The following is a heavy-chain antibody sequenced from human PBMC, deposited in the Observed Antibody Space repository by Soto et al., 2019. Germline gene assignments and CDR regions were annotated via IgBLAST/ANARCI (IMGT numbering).Heavy chain of an antibody. J-gene: IGHJ4*02. CDR1: GFTFSTYA. CDR2: LSGYSGST. Sequence: EVQLLESGGGLVQPGGSLRLSCAASGFTFSTYAMSWVRQAPGKGLEWVSALSGYSGSTYYADSVKGRFTVSRDNSKNTLFLQMNSLRGEDTAVYYCAKRLLYGSGTYFNNPLDYWGQGTLVTVSS. V-gene: IGHV3-23*01. D-gene: IGHD3-10*01. CDR3: AKRLLYGSGTYFNNPLDY.